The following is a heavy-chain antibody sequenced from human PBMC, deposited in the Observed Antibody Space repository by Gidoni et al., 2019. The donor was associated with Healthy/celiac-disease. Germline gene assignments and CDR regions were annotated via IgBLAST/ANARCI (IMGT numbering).Heavy chain of an antibody. CDR2: ISGSGGST. J-gene: IGHJ4*02. D-gene: IGHD3-22*01. CDR1: GFTFSSYA. Sequence: EVQLLESGGGLVQPGGSLILSCAASGFTFSSYARSWVRQAPGTGLEWVSAISGSGGSTYYADSVKGRFTISRDNSKNTLYLQMNSLRAEDTAVYYCAKLYYYDSIGYWGQGTLVTVSS. V-gene: IGHV3-23*01. CDR3: AKLYYYDSIGY.